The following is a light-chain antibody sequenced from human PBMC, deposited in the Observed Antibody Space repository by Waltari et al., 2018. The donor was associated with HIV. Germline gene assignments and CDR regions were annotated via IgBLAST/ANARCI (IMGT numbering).Light chain of an antibody. CDR2: DVR. V-gene: IGLV2-11*01. CDR1: SSSVDTF. CDR3: CSHAGNLIFA. J-gene: IGLJ1*01. Sequence: QSALTQPHSVSGSPGQPPTISCTGTSSSVDTFISWYQHHPGKAPKVTIYDVRPRPSGVPDRFSGSKSGNTAFLTISGLQAEDEADYHCCSHAGNLIFAFGTGTKVTVL.